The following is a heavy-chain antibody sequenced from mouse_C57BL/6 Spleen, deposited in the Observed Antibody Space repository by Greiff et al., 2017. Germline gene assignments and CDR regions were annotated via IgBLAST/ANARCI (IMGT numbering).Heavy chain of an antibody. CDR3: ARGEPYWYFDV. CDR1: GYTFTSYW. J-gene: IGHJ1*03. CDR2: IHPNSGST. V-gene: IGHV1-64*01. Sequence: QVQLQQPGAELVKPGASVKLSCKASGYTFTSYWMHWVKQRPGQGLEWIGMIHPNSGSTNYNEKFKSKATLTVDKSSSNAYMQLSSLTSEDSAVYYCARGEPYWYFDVWGTGTTVTVAS.